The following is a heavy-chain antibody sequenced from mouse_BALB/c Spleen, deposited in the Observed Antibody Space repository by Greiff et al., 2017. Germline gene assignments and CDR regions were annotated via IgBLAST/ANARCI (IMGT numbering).Heavy chain of an antibody. CDR3: AKHRYDVNYFDY. CDR2: IWGDGST. J-gene: IGHJ2*01. V-gene: IGHV2-6-6*01. Sequence: VQGVESGPGLVAPSQSLSITCTVSGFSLTNSGVHWVRQSPGKGLEWLGVIWGDGSTNYNSAFKSRLSISKDNSKSQVFLKMNSLQTDDTARYYCAKHRYDVNYFDYWGQGTTLTVSS. D-gene: IGHD2-14*01. CDR1: GFSLTNSG.